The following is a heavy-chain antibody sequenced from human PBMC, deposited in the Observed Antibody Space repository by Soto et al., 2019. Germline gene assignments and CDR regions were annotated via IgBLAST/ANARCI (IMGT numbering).Heavy chain of an antibody. Sequence: EVQLLESGGGLVQPGGSLRLSCAASGFTFSSYAMSWVRQAPGKGLEWVSAISGSGGSTYYADSVKGRFTISRDNSKNTLYLQMNSLRAEDTAVYYCAKPELSGSYYHWYGMDVWGQGTTVTVSS. CDR3: AKPELSGSYYHWYGMDV. CDR2: ISGSGGST. J-gene: IGHJ6*02. D-gene: IGHD1-26*01. V-gene: IGHV3-23*01. CDR1: GFTFSSYA.